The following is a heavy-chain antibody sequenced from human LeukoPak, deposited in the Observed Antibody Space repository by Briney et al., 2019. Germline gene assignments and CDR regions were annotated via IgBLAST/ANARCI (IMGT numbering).Heavy chain of an antibody. Sequence: GGSLRLSCAASGFNFSSYSMNWVRQAPGKGLEWVSSISSSSSFRYYADSVKGRFTISRDNAKNSLYLQMNSLRAEDTAVYYCARSVRDYDFWSGSYYYYMDVWGKGTTVTVSS. CDR1: GFNFSSYS. V-gene: IGHV3-21*01. CDR2: ISSSSSFR. J-gene: IGHJ6*03. CDR3: ARSVRDYDFWSGSYYYYMDV. D-gene: IGHD3-3*01.